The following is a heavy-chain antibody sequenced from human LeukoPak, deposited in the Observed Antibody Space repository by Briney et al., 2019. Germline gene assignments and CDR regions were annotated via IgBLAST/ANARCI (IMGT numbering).Heavy chain of an antibody. D-gene: IGHD5-18*01. CDR1: GYTFTSYD. V-gene: IGHV1-8*03. Sequence: ASVKVSCKASGYTFTSYDINWVRQATGQGLEWMGWMNPNSGNTGYAQKFQGRVTITRNTSISTAYMELSSLRSENTAVYYCARLNSYVAFDIWGQGTMVTVSS. CDR2: MNPNSGNT. CDR3: ARLNSYVAFDI. J-gene: IGHJ3*02.